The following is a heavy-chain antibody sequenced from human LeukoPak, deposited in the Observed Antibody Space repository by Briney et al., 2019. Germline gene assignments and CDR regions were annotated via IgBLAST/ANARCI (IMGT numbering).Heavy chain of an antibody. J-gene: IGHJ1*01. CDR2: IIPIFGTA. D-gene: IGHD1-26*01. V-gene: IGHV1-69*05. CDR3: AGSGRGYSGSYYGD. CDR1: GGTFSSYA. Sequence: SVKVSCKASGGTFSSYAISWVRQAPGQGLEWMGGIIPIFGTANYAQKLQGRVTITTDESTSTAYMELSSLRSEDTAVYYCAGSGRGYSGSYYGDWGQGTLVTVSS.